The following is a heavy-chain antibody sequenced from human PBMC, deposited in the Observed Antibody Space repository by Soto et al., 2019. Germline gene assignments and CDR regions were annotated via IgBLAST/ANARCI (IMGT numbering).Heavy chain of an antibody. CDR1: GFTFSSYA. CDR3: AKDGYSGYGYYFDY. CDR2: IGDDVSYT. J-gene: IGHJ4*02. D-gene: IGHD5-12*01. V-gene: IGHV3-23*01. Sequence: PGGSLRLSCAASGFTFSSYAMIWVRQAPGKGLEWVSAIGDDVSYTYYADSVKGRFTVSRDNSKNTLYLQMNSLRAEDTAVYYCAKDGYSGYGYYFDYWGQGTLVTVSS.